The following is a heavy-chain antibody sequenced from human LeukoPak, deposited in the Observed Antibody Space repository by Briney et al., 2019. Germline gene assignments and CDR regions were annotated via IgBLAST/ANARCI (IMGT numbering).Heavy chain of an antibody. CDR1: GYTFTDYY. V-gene: IGHV1-2*02. CDR2: IDPDSGGT. Sequence: ASVKVSCKTSGYTFTDYYMHWVRQAPGQGLEWMASIDPDSGGTNYAQKFQGRVTVTRDTSISSAYMELSRLRFDDTAVYYCARECYDGSGRKYAFDIWGQGTMVTVSS. CDR3: ARECYDGSGRKYAFDI. J-gene: IGHJ3*02. D-gene: IGHD3-22*01.